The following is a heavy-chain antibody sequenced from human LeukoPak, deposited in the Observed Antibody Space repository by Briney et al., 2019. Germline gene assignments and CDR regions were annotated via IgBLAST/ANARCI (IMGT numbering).Heavy chain of an antibody. J-gene: IGHJ4*02. CDR3: ARVRDIAAPGTFDY. Sequence: ASVKVSCKASGGTFSSYAISWVRQAPGQGLEWMGWINTNTGNPTYAQGFTGRFVFSLGTSVSTAYLQISSLKAEDTAVYYCARVRDIAAPGTFDYWGQGTLVTVSS. V-gene: IGHV7-4-1*02. CDR2: INTNTGNP. D-gene: IGHD6-13*01. CDR1: GGTFSSYA.